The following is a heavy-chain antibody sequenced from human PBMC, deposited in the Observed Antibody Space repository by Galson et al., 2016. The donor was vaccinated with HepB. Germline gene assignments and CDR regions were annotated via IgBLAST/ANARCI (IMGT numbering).Heavy chain of an antibody. CDR1: GYTLTSYG. V-gene: IGHV1-18*01. J-gene: IGHJ3*02. CDR2: LNLYYGTT. CDR3: ARDPKVSTGSLVFDI. Sequence: SVKVSCKGSGYTLTSYGISWVRQAPGQGLEWMGWLNLYYGTTNYAQNLQGRISMTTDPSTNTVYMELRSLRSDDTAVYYCARDPKVSTGSLVFDIWGQGTMVTVSS. D-gene: IGHD1-1*01.